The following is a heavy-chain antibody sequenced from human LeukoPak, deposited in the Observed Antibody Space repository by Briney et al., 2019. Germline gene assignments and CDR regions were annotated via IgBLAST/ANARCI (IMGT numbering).Heavy chain of an antibody. Sequence: RGSLRLSCAASGLTFRSYGMHWVRQAPGKGLEWVAVIWYEGSNKYYADSVKGRFTISRDNSKNTLYLQVNSLRAEDTAVYYCASLPSYYDFWSGYRGPSLDYWGQGTLVTVSS. D-gene: IGHD3-3*01. CDR1: GLTFRSYG. J-gene: IGHJ4*02. CDR3: ASLPSYYDFWSGYRGPSLDY. CDR2: IWYEGSNK. V-gene: IGHV3-33*01.